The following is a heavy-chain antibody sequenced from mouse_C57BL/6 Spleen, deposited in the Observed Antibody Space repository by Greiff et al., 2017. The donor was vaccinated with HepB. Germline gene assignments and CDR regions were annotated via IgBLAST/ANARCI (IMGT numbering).Heavy chain of an antibody. CDR2: ISDGGSYT. CDR1: GFTFSSYA. V-gene: IGHV5-4*01. CDR3: ARERDRYGSSPYYFDY. J-gene: IGHJ2*01. D-gene: IGHD1-1*01. Sequence: EVQGVESGGGLVKPGGSLKLSCAASGFTFSSYAMSWVRQTPEKRLEWVATISDGGSYTYYPDNVKGRFTISRDNAKNNLYLQMSHLKSEDTAMYYCARERDRYGSSPYYFDYWGQGTTLTVSS.